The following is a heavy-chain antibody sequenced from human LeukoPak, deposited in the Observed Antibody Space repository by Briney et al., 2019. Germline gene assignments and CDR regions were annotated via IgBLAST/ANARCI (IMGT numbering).Heavy chain of an antibody. Sequence: PGRSLRLSCAASGFTFSSYAMHWVRQAPGKGLEWVAVISYDGSNKYYADSVKGRFTISRDNSKNTLYLQMNSLTTEDTAVYYCARDGPGLGTNAFDVWGQGTMVSVSS. V-gene: IGHV3-30-3*01. CDR1: GFTFSSYA. J-gene: IGHJ3*01. CDR2: ISYDGSNK. CDR3: ARDGPGLGTNAFDV. D-gene: IGHD7-27*01.